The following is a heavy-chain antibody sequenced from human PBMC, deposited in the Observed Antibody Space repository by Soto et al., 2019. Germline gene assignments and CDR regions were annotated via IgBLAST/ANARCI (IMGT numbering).Heavy chain of an antibody. CDR3: ASDPKYYDSSGLFDY. CDR1: GFSFSSFS. CDR2: ISSSSSTI. V-gene: IGHV3-48*02. J-gene: IGHJ4*02. D-gene: IGHD3-22*01. Sequence: EVQLVASGGGLVQPGGSLRLSCAASGFSFSSFSMNWVRQAPGKGLEWVSYISSSSSTIYYADSVKGRVTISRDNAKNSLYLQMSSLRDEETAVYYCASDPKYYDSSGLFDYWGQGTLVTVSS.